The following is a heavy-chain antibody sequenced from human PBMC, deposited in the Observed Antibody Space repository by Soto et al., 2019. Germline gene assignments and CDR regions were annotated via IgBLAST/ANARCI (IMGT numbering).Heavy chain of an antibody. Sequence: QVTLKESGPVLVKPTEPLTLTCTVSGFSLSNARMGVSWIRQPPGKALEWLAHIFSNDEKSYSTSLKSRLTISKDTSKSQVVLTMTNMDPVDTATYYCARIRVRGYSGYDFDYWGQGTLVTVSS. CDR1: GFSLSNARMG. J-gene: IGHJ4*02. V-gene: IGHV2-26*01. CDR2: IFSNDEK. CDR3: ARIRVRGYSGYDFDY. D-gene: IGHD5-12*01.